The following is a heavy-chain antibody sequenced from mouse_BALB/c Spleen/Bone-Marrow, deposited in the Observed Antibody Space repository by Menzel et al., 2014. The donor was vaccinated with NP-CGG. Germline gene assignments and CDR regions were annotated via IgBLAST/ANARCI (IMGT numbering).Heavy chain of an antibody. D-gene: IGHD2-10*01. CDR2: INPSNGGT. Sequence: VQLQQSGVELVKPGASVKLSCKASGYTFTSYYLYWVKQRPGQGLEWIGEINPSNGGTNFNERFKSKASLTVDKSSSTAYMQLNSLTSEDSAVYYCTRRSLLSDYYSMDYWGQGTSVTVSS. CDR1: GYTFTSYY. J-gene: IGHJ4*01. CDR3: TRRSLLSDYYSMDY. V-gene: IGHV1S81*02.